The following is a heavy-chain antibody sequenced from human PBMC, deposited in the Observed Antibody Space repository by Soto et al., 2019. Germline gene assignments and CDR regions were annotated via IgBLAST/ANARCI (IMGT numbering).Heavy chain of an antibody. V-gene: IGHV4-34*01. CDR3: ARGKGDY. J-gene: IGHJ4*02. CDR1: GGSFSGYY. CDR2: INHSGST. Sequence: QVQLQQWGAGLLKPSETLSLTCAVYGGSFSGYYWSWIRQPPGKGLEWIGEINHSGSTNYNPSLKSRVTIPVDTSKNQFSLKLSSVTAADAAVYYCARGKGDYWGQGTLVTVSS.